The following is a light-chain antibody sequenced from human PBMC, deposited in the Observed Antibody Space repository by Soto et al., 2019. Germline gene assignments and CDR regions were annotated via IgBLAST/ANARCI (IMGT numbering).Light chain of an antibody. CDR1: QTVRHF. V-gene: IGKV3-11*01. CDR3: QQRYNWPPIT. Sequence: EVVFTQSPANLSLSHGARAPLSCRASQTVRHFLLWFQQKPGQAPRLLIHDASNRAAGVPARFSGSGSGTDFTLTISSLEPEDFAVYYCQQRYNWPPITFGQGTRLEIK. CDR2: DAS. J-gene: IGKJ5*01.